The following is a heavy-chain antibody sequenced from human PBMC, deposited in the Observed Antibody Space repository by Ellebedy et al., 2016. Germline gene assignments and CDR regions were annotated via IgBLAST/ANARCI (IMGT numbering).Heavy chain of an antibody. J-gene: IGHJ4*02. D-gene: IGHD3-10*01. CDR3: AKTSGWGYGEN. Sequence: ASVKVSXXASVYTFTPFSITWVRQVPGQGLEWMGFVNTFSGNTKFAQKFQGRVSMTTDSSTHTAYMDLRSLRSDDTAMYYCAKTSGWGYGENWGQGTLVTVSS. V-gene: IGHV1-18*04. CDR2: VNTFSGNT. CDR1: VYTFTPFS.